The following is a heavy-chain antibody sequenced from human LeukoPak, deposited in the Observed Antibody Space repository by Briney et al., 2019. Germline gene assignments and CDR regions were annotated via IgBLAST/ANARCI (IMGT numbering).Heavy chain of an antibody. J-gene: IGHJ6*02. Sequence: PGGSLRLSCAASGLTFRNYAMHWVRQAPGRGLEWLAVIWPDGTEKYYAASVMGRFTISRDSSESTLFLQMNSLRTEDTAVYYCARGRGGMLRGLTLNYYYYGMDVWGQGTTVTVSS. CDR3: ARGRGGMLRGLTLNYYYYGMDV. V-gene: IGHV3-33*01. D-gene: IGHD3-10*01. CDR1: GLTFRNYA. CDR2: IWPDGTEK.